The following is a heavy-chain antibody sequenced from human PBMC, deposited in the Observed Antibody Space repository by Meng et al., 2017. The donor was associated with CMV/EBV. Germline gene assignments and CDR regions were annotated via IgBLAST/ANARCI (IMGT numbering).Heavy chain of an antibody. Sequence: GESLKISCAASGFTFSSYWMHWVRQAPGKGLVWVSRINSDGSSTSYADSVKGRFTISRDNAKNTLYLQMNSLRAEDTAVYYCARRPGYSSSWSGDAFDIRGQGTMVTVSS. CDR1: GFTFSSYW. D-gene: IGHD6-13*01. J-gene: IGHJ3*02. CDR2: INSDGSST. CDR3: ARRPGYSSSWSGDAFDI. V-gene: IGHV3-74*01.